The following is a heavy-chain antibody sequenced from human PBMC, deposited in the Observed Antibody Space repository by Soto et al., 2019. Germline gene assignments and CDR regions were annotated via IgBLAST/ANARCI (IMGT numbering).Heavy chain of an antibody. CDR3: ARASIGYYGSGSTGAYGMDV. J-gene: IGHJ6*02. CDR1: GFTFSSYG. V-gene: IGHV3-33*01. D-gene: IGHD3-10*01. Sequence: PGGSLGLSCAASGFTFSSYGMHWVRQAPGKGLEWVAVIWYDGSNKYYADSVKGRFTISRDNSKNTLYLQMNSLRAEDTAVYYCARASIGYYGSGSTGAYGMDVWGQGTTVTVSS. CDR2: IWYDGSNK.